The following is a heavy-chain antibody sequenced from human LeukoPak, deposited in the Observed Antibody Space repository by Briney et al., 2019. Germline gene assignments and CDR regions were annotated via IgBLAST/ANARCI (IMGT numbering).Heavy chain of an antibody. V-gene: IGHV1-8*01. D-gene: IGHD7-27*01. CDR1: GYTFTSYG. J-gene: IGHJ4*02. Sequence: ASVKVSCKASGYTFTSYGFNWVRQATGQRPEWMGWMSPNSGDTGYAQKFQDRVTMTRNTSISTAYMEPSSLRSDDTAVYYCARGPPNWGYDYWGPGTLVTVSS. CDR2: MSPNSGDT. CDR3: ARGPPNWGYDY.